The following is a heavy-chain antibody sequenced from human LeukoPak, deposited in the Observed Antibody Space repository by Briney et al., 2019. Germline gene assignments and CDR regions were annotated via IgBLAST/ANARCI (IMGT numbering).Heavy chain of an antibody. J-gene: IGHJ4*02. CDR3: ARRPRYSSSFYAGGFDY. D-gene: IGHD6-19*01. Sequence: SETLSLTCAVYGGSFSGYYWSWIRQPPGKGLEWIGEINHSGSTNYNPSLMSRVTISVDTSKNQFSLKLSSVTAADTAVYYCARRPRYSSSFYAGGFDYWGQGTLVTVSS. CDR2: INHSGST. CDR1: GGSFSGYY. V-gene: IGHV4-34*01.